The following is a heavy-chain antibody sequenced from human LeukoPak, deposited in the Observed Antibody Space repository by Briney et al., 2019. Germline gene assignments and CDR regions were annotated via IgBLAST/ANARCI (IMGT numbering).Heavy chain of an antibody. D-gene: IGHD2-15*01. Sequence: ESGGSLRLSCAAPGFTFSSYSMNWVRQAPGKGLEWVSAISGSGGSTYYADSVKGRFTISRDNSKNTLYLQMNSLRAEDTAVYYCAKGSRFDIVVVVAALTYGMDVWGQGTTVTVSS. CDR3: AKGSRFDIVVVVAALTYGMDV. J-gene: IGHJ6*02. CDR2: ISGSGGST. CDR1: GFTFSSYS. V-gene: IGHV3-23*01.